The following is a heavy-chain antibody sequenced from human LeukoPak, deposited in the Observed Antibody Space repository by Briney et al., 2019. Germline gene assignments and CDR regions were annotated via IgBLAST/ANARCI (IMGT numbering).Heavy chain of an antibody. CDR3: VKVPRSGCCAFDI. J-gene: IGHJ3*02. CDR1: GFTFAGYG. Sequence: PGGSLRLSCTASGFTFAGYGMHWVRQAPGKGLEWVALIIYDGSNKYHVDSVKGRFTVSRDNSKNMLYLQMNSLRAEGTAVYYCVKVPRSGCCAFDIWGLGTMVTVSS. V-gene: IGHV3-30*18. D-gene: IGHD6-19*01. CDR2: IIYDGSNK.